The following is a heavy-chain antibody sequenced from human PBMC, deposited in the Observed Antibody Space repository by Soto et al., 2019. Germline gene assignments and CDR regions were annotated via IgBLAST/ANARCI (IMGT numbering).Heavy chain of an antibody. D-gene: IGHD6-6*01. CDR3: ARVLVAARPYWFDP. V-gene: IGHV3-21*01. Sequence: GGSLRLSCAASGFTFSSYSMNWVRQAPGKGLEWVSSISSSSSYIYYADSVKGRFTISRDNAKNSLYLQMNSLRAEDTAVYYYARVLVAARPYWFDPWGQGTLVTVSS. CDR1: GFTFSSYS. J-gene: IGHJ5*02. CDR2: ISSSSSYI.